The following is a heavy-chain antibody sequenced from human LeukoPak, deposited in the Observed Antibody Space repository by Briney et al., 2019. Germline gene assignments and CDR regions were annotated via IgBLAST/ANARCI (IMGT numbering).Heavy chain of an antibody. CDR2: INHSGST. J-gene: IGHJ4*02. V-gene: IGHV4-39*07. CDR3: ARGRTVVVPAAPFDY. D-gene: IGHD2-2*01. Sequence: PSETLSLTCTVSGGSISGSSYYWSWIRQPPGKGLEWIGEINHSGSTNYNPSLKSRVTISVDTSKNQFSLKLSSVTAADTAVYYCARGRTVVVPAAPFDYWGQGTLVTVSS. CDR1: GGSISGSSYY.